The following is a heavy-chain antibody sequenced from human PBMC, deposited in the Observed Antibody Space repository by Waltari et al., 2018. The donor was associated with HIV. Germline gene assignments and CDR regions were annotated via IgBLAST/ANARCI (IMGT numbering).Heavy chain of an antibody. CDR3: ARRRWRTTMVFVVKGGVFDI. CDR2: INQSGKT. CDR1: GGSFNNFF. Sequence: QVQLQQWGAGLVKPAETLSLNCAVYGGSFNNFFWSFVPQTSEKGLEWIGEINQSGKTDYNPSLKGRVSLSIDPSKKQFYLKLTSMTVADTAIYYCARRRWRTTMVFVVKGGVFDIWGQGTEVTVSS. J-gene: IGHJ3*02. V-gene: IGHV4-34*02. D-gene: IGHD2-21*01.